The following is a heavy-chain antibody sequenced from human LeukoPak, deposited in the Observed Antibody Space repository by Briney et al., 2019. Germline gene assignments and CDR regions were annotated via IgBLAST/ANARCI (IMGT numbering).Heavy chain of an antibody. V-gene: IGHV1-46*03. D-gene: IGHD3-10*01. J-gene: IGHJ4*02. CDR3: ARDARPLITMVRGPYDY. Sequence: ASVKVSCKASGYTFTSYYMQWVRQAPGQGLEWMVIINPSGGSTSYAQKFQGRVTMTRDTSTSTVYMELSSLRSEDTAVYYCARDARPLITMVRGPYDYWGQGTLVTVSS. CDR1: GYTFTSYY. CDR2: INPSGGST.